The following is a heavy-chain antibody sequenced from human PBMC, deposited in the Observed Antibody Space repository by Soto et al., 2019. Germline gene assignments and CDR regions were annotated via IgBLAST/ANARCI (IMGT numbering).Heavy chain of an antibody. J-gene: IGHJ4*02. CDR1: GVSFTGYY. D-gene: IGHD3-3*01. Sequence: QVHLQQWGAGLLKPSETLSLTCAVYGVSFTGYYWSWIRQPPGKGLEWIGEINHSGSTDYNPSLKSRVTISVDTYKKQFSLKLSSVTAADTAVYYCATSYYNFWSGYYLAYFDYWGQGTLVTVSS. CDR2: INHSGST. CDR3: ATSYYNFWSGYYLAYFDY. V-gene: IGHV4-34*01.